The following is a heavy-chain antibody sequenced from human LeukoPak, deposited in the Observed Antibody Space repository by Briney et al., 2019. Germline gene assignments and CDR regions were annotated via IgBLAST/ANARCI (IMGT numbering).Heavy chain of an antibody. CDR1: GGSISSSSYY. J-gene: IGHJ4*02. CDR2: IYYSGNS. D-gene: IGHD7-27*01. Sequence: SETLSLTCTVSGGSISSSSYYWGWIRQPPGKGLERIGSIYYSGNSYYNPSLKSRVTISVDTSKNQFSLKLSSVTAADTAVYYCARHLDKCLTGPFRYWGQGTLVTVSS. V-gene: IGHV4-39*01. CDR3: ARHLDKCLTGPFRY.